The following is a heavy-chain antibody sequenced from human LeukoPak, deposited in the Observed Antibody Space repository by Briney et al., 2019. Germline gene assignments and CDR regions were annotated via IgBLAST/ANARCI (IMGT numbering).Heavy chain of an antibody. CDR1: GGTFSSYT. CDR2: IIPNFGTP. V-gene: IGHV1-69*06. J-gene: IGHJ5*02. CDR3: ARVLITSANWFDP. D-gene: IGHD1-14*01. Sequence: SVKVSCKASGGTFSSYTISWVRQAPGQGLEWMGGIIPNFGTPNYAQKFQGRVTITADKSTSTAYMELSSLRSEDTAVYYCARVLITSANWFDPWAREPWSPSPQ.